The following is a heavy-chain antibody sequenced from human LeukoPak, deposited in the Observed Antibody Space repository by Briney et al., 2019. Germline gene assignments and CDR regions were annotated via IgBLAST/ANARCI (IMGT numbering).Heavy chain of an antibody. J-gene: IGHJ6*02. CDR1: GYTFTSYD. CDR2: MNPNSGNT. Sequence: GASVKVSCKASGYTFTSYDINWVRQATGQGLEWMGWMNPNSGNTGYAQKFQGRVTMTRNTSISTAYMELSSLRSEDTAVYYCARGVWFGELPSYYYYGMDVWGQGTTVTVSS. CDR3: ARGVWFGELPSYYYYGMDV. V-gene: IGHV1-8*01. D-gene: IGHD3-10*01.